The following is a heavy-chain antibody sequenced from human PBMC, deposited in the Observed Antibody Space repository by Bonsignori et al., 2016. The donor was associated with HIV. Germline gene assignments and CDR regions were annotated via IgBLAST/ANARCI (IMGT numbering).Heavy chain of an antibody. J-gene: IGHJ4*02. CDR2: INPSGGST. Sequence: WVRQAPGQGLEWMGIINPSGGSTSYAQKFQGRVTMTRDTSTSTVYMELSSLRSEDTAVYYCARGAYYDFWSGYYHGPFDYWGQGTLVTVSS. CDR3: ARGAYYDFWSGYYHGPFDY. D-gene: IGHD3-3*01. V-gene: IGHV1-46*01.